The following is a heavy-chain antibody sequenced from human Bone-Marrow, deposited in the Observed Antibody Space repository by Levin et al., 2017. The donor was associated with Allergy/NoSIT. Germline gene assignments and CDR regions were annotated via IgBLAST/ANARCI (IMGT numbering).Heavy chain of an antibody. CDR2: IRGSGTIT. CDR3: AKSEGRAVRTIDY. CDR1: GFTFHNYA. V-gene: IGHV3-23*01. Sequence: LSLTCAASGFTFHNYAMSWVRQAPGKGLEWVSGIRGSGTITDYADSVKGRVIISRDNSQDTLYLQMTNLRAEDTAIYYCAKSEGRAVRTIDYWGQGTLVTVTS. D-gene: IGHD1-1*01. J-gene: IGHJ4*02.